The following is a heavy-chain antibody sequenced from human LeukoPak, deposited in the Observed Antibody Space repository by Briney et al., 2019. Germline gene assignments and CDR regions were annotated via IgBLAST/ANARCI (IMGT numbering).Heavy chain of an antibody. J-gene: IGHJ4*02. Sequence: GESLKISCKGSGYSFTSYWIGWVRQMPGKGLEWMGTIYPGDSDTRYSPSFQGRVTISADKSFSTAYLQWSSLKASDTAIYYCASSKSSSWYPFYLDYWGQGTLVTVSS. CDR1: GYSFTSYW. CDR3: ASSKSSSWYPFYLDY. D-gene: IGHD6-13*01. V-gene: IGHV5-51*01. CDR2: IYPGDSDT.